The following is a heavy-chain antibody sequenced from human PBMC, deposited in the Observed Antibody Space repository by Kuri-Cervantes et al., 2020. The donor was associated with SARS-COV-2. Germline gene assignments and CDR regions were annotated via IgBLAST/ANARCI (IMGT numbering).Heavy chain of an antibody. V-gene: IGHV1-46*01. CDR2: INPSGGST. CDR3: AREEVEGSSGWYFDL. D-gene: IGHD6-6*01. CDR1: GYTFTSYY. J-gene: IGHJ2*01. Sequence: ASVKVSCKASGYTFTSYYMHWVRQAPGQGLEWMGIINPSGGSTSYAQKFQGRVTMTRDTSTSTVYMELSSLRSEDTAVYYCAREEVEGSSGWYFDLWGRGTLVTVSS.